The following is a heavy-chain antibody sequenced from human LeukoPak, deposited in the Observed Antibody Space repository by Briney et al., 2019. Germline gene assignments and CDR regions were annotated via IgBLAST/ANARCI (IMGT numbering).Heavy chain of an antibody. Sequence: PSETLSLTCSVSGGSINSYYWSWIRQPPGKGLEWIGYIYSSGSTNYNPSLKSRVTISIDTSKNQFSLKLISVTAADTAVYYCARDLRKYYYGSGSLYDAFDIWGQGTMVTVSS. J-gene: IGHJ3*02. CDR2: IYSSGST. D-gene: IGHD3-10*01. CDR3: ARDLRKYYYGSGSLYDAFDI. V-gene: IGHV4-59*01. CDR1: GGSINSYY.